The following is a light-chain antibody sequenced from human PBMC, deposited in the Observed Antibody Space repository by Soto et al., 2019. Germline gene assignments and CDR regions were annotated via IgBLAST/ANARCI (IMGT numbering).Light chain of an antibody. CDR1: QAISSRD. CDR3: QQYGGSPMYS. J-gene: IGKJ2*03. V-gene: IGKV3-20*01. CDR2: GAS. Sequence: EIMLTQSPGTLSLSPGERATLSCKTRQAISSRDLAGYQQKFGQAPRLLIYGASTRAAGIPDRFIGSGSGTDFTLTISRLEPEDVAVYYCQQYGGSPMYSFGQGTKLEIK.